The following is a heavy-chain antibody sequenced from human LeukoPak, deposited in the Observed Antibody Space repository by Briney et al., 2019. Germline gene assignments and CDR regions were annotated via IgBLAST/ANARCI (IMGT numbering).Heavy chain of an antibody. J-gene: IGHJ4*02. Sequence: GESLKISCKGSGYSFTSYWIGWMRQMPGKGLEWMGIIYPGDSDTRYSPSFQGQVTISADKSISTAYLQWSSLKASDTAMYYCARHIGFQPRSAGGSYPRSVSFDYWGQGTLVTVSS. D-gene: IGHD1-26*01. CDR2: IYPGDSDT. V-gene: IGHV5-51*01. CDR3: ARHIGFQPRSAGGSYPRSVSFDY. CDR1: GYSFTSYW.